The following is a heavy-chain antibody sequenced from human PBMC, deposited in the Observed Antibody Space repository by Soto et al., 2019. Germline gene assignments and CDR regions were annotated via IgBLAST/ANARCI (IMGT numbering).Heavy chain of an antibody. CDR2: FDPEDGET. CDR3: ATSLLGIAVARYYFDY. CDR1: GYTLTELS. J-gene: IGHJ4*02. V-gene: IGHV1-24*01. D-gene: IGHD6-19*01. Sequence: GASVKVSCKVSGYTLTELSMHWVRQAPGKGLEWMGGFDPEDGETIYAQKFQGRVTMTEDTSTDTAYMELSSLRSEDTAVYYCATSLLGIAVARYYFDYWGQGTLVTVSS.